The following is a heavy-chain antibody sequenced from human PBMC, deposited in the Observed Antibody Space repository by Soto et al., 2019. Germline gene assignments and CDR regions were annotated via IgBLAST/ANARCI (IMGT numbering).Heavy chain of an antibody. V-gene: IGHV4-34*01. CDR3: ARGGADIVVVPAARLDGNFDY. Sequence: PSETLSLTCAVYGRSFSGYYWSWIRQPPGKGLEWIGEINHSGSTNYNPSLKSRVTISVDTSKNQFSLKLSSVTAADTAVYYCARGGADIVVVPAARLDGNFDYWGQGTLVTVSS. CDR2: INHSGST. D-gene: IGHD2-2*01. CDR1: GRSFSGYY. J-gene: IGHJ4*02.